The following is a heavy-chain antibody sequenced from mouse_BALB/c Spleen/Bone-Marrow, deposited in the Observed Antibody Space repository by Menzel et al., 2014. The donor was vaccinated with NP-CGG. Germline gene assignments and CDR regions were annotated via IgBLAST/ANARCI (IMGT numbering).Heavy chain of an antibody. Sequence: EVKLMESGGDLVKPGGSLKLSCAASGFTFSNYGMSWVRQTPDKRLEWVATITSGGSYTYYPYSVKGRFTISRDNAKKPLYLQLSRLSSENTAMYSCTMVYDHALDYWGQGSSRTVA. V-gene: IGHV5-6*01. D-gene: IGHD2-3*01. J-gene: IGHJ2*02. CDR1: GFTFSNYG. CDR3: TMVYDHALDY. CDR2: ITSGGSYT.